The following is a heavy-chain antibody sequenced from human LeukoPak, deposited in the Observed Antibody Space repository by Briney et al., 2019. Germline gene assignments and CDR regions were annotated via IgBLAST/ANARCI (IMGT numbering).Heavy chain of an antibody. V-gene: IGHV3-23*01. CDR1: GFTFSSSP. D-gene: IGHD6-13*01. CDR2: ISLYGPT. J-gene: IGHJ4*02. Sequence: GGPLRLSCAASGFTFSSSPMSWVRPAPGKGLDWVSSISLYGPTYYADSVKGRFTLSRDNSKNTLYLQMNSLSGEDRAVYYCAEEYHWGSRRWYEGDWGQGTLVTVSS. CDR3: AEEYHWGSRRWYEGD.